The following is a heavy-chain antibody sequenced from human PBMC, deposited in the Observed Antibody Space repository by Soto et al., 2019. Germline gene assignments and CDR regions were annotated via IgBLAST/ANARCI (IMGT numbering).Heavy chain of an antibody. J-gene: IGHJ4*02. CDR2: IKQDGSEK. CDR3: ARDVGDYDFWSGPFDY. Sequence: GGSQRLSCAASGFTFSSYLMSWVRQAPGKGLEWVANIKQDGSEKYYVDSVKGRVTISRDNAKNSLYLQMNSLRAEDTAVYYCARDVGDYDFWSGPFDYLGQGTLVTVSS. CDR1: GFTFSSYL. D-gene: IGHD3-3*01. V-gene: IGHV3-7*01.